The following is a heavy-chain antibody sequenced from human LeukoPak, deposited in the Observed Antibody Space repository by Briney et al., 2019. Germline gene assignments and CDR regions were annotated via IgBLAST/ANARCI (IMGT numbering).Heavy chain of an antibody. D-gene: IGHD3-10*01. J-gene: IGHJ5*02. Sequence: QSGGSLRLSCAASGFPFSSYVMHWLRQTPGKGLEWVAVISYDGSNKYYADSVKGRFTISRDNSKNTLYLQMNSLRAEDTAVYYCARETIGSGKRFDPWGQGTLVTVSS. CDR3: ARETIGSGKRFDP. CDR2: ISYDGSNK. V-gene: IGHV3-30*19. CDR1: GFPFSSYV.